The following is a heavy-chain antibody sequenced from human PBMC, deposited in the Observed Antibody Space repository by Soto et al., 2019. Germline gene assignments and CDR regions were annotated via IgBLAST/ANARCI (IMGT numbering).Heavy chain of an antibody. CDR2: ISAYNDNT. CDR1: GYTFTSYG. V-gene: IGHV1-18*04. CDR3: ARDSFGIAVAFLDY. J-gene: IGHJ4*02. D-gene: IGHD6-19*01. Sequence: QVQLVQSGNEVKKPGASVKVSCKASGYTFTSYGISWVRQAPGRGLEWMGWISAYNDNTNYAQKLHGRVTMTTETSTSTAYMEVRSLRSDDTAVYYCARDSFGIAVAFLDYWGQGTLVTVSS.